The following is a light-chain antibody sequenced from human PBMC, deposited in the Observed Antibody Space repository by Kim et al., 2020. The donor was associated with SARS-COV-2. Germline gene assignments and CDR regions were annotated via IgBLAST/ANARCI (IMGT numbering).Light chain of an antibody. Sequence: ASLGDRVTITCRASQSIMDYLTWYQRKPGKAPRLLIHTASSLQSGVPSRFSGSGSGTDFTLTISSLQPEDSATYYCQQSYSTPPTFGQGTKVDIK. V-gene: IGKV1-39*01. CDR2: TAS. CDR1: QSIMDY. J-gene: IGKJ1*01. CDR3: QQSYSTPPT.